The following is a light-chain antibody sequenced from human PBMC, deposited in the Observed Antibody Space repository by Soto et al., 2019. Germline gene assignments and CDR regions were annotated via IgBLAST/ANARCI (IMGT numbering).Light chain of an antibody. Sequence: EIVLTQSPGTLSLSPGERATLSCRTSQSVSSSYLAWYQQKPGQAPRLLIYDTSDRATGIPDRFSASGSGTDFTLTICRVEPEDFAVYYCQHYGTSALFGPGTKVDIK. CDR2: DTS. CDR3: QHYGTSAL. J-gene: IGKJ3*01. V-gene: IGKV3-20*01. CDR1: QSVSSSY.